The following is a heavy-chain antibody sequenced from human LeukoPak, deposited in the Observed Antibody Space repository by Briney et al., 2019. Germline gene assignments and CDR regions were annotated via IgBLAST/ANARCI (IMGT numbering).Heavy chain of an antibody. CDR3: ARDRGSSTFDY. CDR2: IYYSGST. Sequence: SETLSLTCAVSGGSISSGGYSWSWIRQPPGKGLEWIGYIYYSGSTNYNPSLKSRVTISVDTSKNQFSLKLSSVTAADTAVYYRARDRGSSTFDYWGQGTLVTVSS. V-gene: IGHV4-61*08. J-gene: IGHJ4*02. CDR1: GGSISSGGYS. D-gene: IGHD1-26*01.